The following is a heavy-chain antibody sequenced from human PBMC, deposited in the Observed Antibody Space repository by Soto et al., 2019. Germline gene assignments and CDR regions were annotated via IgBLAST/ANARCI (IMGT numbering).Heavy chain of an antibody. D-gene: IGHD2-15*01. CDR3: AKGRVGYCSGGSCPYYYYGMDV. CDR2: ISGSGGST. Sequence: EVQLLESGGGLVQPGGSLRLSCAASGFTFSSYAMSWVRQAPGKGLEWVSAISGSGGSTYYADSVKGRFTISRDNSKNTLYLQMNSLRAEDTAVYYCAKGRVGYCSGGSCPYYYYGMDVWGQGTTVTVSS. V-gene: IGHV3-23*01. CDR1: GFTFSSYA. J-gene: IGHJ6*02.